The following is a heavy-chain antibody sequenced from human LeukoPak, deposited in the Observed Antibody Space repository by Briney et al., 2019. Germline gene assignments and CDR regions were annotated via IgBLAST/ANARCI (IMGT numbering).Heavy chain of an antibody. V-gene: IGHV4-39*07. D-gene: IGHD3-16*01. Sequence: SETLSLTRTVSGGSISSSSYYWGWIRQPPGKGLEWIGSIYYSGSTYYNPSLKSRVTISVDTSKNQFSLKLSSVTAADTAVYYCARGAGPTRGNYMDVWGKGTTVTVSS. CDR2: IYYSGST. CDR1: GGSISSSSYY. CDR3: ARGAGPTRGNYMDV. J-gene: IGHJ6*03.